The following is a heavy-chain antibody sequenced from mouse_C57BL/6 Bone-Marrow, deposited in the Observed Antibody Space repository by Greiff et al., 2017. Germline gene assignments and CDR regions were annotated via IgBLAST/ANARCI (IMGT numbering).Heavy chain of an antibody. J-gene: IGHJ1*03. CDR2: IYPGSGST. CDR3: ARPFYRNYGYFDV. V-gene: IGHV1-55*01. D-gene: IGHD2-14*01. CDR1: GYTFTSYW. Sequence: QVQLQQPGAELVKPGASVKMSCKASGYTFTSYWITWVKQRPGQGLEWIGDIYPGSGSTKYNEKFKSKATLTVDQSSSTTYMQLSILTSEDSSVYYCARPFYRNYGYFDVWGTGTTVTVSS.